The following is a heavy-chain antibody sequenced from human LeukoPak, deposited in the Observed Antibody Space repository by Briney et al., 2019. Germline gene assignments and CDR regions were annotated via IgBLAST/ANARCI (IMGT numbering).Heavy chain of an antibody. V-gene: IGHV3-23*01. CDR2: ITGGGENT. Sequence: SGKSLRLSCAASGFTSGSYAMTWVRQAPGKGLEWVSTITGGGENTYYADSVRGRFTISRDNSKTTLHLQMNGLRAEDTAVYYCAKVLTGSQDYWGQGTLVTVSS. J-gene: IGHJ4*02. D-gene: IGHD7-27*01. CDR1: GFTSGSYA. CDR3: AKVLTGSQDY.